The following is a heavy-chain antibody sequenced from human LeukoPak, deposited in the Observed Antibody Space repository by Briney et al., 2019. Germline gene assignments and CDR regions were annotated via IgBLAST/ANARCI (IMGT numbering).Heavy chain of an antibody. CDR3: ARDRGKVVIATYWYFDL. CDR2: INPNSGGT. J-gene: IGHJ2*01. D-gene: IGHD3-22*01. CDR1: GYTFTAYY. Sequence: ASVKVSCKASGYTFTAYYMHWVRQAPGQGLEWMGWINPNSGGTNSAQKFQGRVTMTRDTSTSTVYMELSSLRSEDTAVYYCARDRGKVVIATYWYFDLWGRGTLVTVAS. V-gene: IGHV1-2*02.